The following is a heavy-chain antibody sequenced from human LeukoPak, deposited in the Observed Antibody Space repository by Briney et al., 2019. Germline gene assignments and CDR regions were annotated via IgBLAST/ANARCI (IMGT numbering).Heavy chain of an antibody. V-gene: IGHV1-2*02. CDR2: INPNSGGT. CDR3: ARGYGSSTSCYWTYYYYYYMDV. CDR1: GYTFTGYY. Sequence: ASVKVSCKASGYTFTGYYMHWVRQAPGQGLEWMGWINPNSGGTNYAQKFQGRVTMTRDTSISTAYMELSRLRSDDTAVYYCARGYGSSTSCYWTYYYYYYMDVWGKGTTVTVSS. D-gene: IGHD2-2*01. J-gene: IGHJ6*03.